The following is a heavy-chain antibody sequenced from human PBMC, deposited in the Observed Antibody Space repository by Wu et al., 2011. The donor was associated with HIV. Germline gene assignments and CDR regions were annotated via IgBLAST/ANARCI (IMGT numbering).Heavy chain of an antibody. V-gene: IGHV1-69*14. D-gene: IGHD3-22*01. CDR3: ARAPIGYDSSTEVYYHYGMDV. CDR2: IIPIFATG. Sequence: QVQLVQSGAEVKKPGSSVKISCKSSGGAFSNFAITWVRQAPEQGLEWMGRIIPIFATGKYAQKFQGRVSISADRSTSTVYMELSSLRSEDTAMYYCARAPIGYDSSTEVYYHYGMDVWGQGTTVTVSS. J-gene: IGHJ6*02. CDR1: GGAFSNFA.